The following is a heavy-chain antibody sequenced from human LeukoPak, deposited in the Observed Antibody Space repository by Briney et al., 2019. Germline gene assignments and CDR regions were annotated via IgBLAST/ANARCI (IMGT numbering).Heavy chain of an antibody. V-gene: IGHV3-23*01. CDR3: ARVNINNWHSCDY. Sequence: GGSLRLSCAASGFTFSSYAMSWVRQAPGKGLEWVSAISGSGGSTYYADSEKGRFTISRDNSKNTLYLQLNSLRAEDTAVYYCARVNINNWHSCDYWGQGTLVTVSS. CDR1: GFTFSSYA. CDR2: ISGSGGST. D-gene: IGHD1-1*01. J-gene: IGHJ4*02.